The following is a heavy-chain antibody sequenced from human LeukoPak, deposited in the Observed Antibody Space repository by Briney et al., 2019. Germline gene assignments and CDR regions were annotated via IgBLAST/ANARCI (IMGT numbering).Heavy chain of an antibody. D-gene: IGHD6-19*01. CDR2: INTNTGNP. Sequence: ASVKVSCKASGYTFTSYAMNWVRQAPGQGLEWMGWINTNTGNPTYAQGFTGRFVFSLDTSVSTAYLQISSLKAEDTAVYYCASSVKSYSSGWYGQAFDYWAREPWSPSPQ. V-gene: IGHV7-4-1*02. J-gene: IGHJ4*02. CDR1: GYTFTSYA. CDR3: ASSVKSYSSGWYGQAFDY.